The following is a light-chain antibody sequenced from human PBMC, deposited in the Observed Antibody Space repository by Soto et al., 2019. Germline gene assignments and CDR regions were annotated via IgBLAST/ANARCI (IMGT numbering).Light chain of an antibody. J-gene: IGLJ2*01. CDR3: CSSSGSETVV. CDR2: DVS. Sequence: QSALTQPRSVSGSPGQSVTISCTATSSDVGGYNYVSWYQQHPGKAPKLMIYDVSKRPSGVPDRFSGSKSGNTASLTISGLQAEDEADYYCCSSSGSETVVFGGGTKLTVL. CDR1: SSDVGGYNY. V-gene: IGLV2-11*01.